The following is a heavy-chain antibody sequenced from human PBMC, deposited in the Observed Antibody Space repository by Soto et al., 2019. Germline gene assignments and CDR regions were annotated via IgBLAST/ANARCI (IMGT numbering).Heavy chain of an antibody. J-gene: IGHJ4*02. CDR3: ARGPSGDKVDY. Sequence: QVQLQESGPGLVKPSQTLSLTCTVSGGSITAVNSCWSWIRQSPDKGLEWMGHINNGGTTYNNPSLTRXXTXSXXTSNNQFSLNLSSVSAADTAVYYCARGPSGDKVDYWGQGTLVTVSS. D-gene: IGHD7-27*01. CDR2: INNGGTT. V-gene: IGHV4-30-4*01. CDR1: GGSITAVNSC.